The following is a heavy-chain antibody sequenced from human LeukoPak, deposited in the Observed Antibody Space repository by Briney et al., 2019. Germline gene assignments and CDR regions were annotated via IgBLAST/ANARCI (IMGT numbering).Heavy chain of an antibody. V-gene: IGHV3-23*01. Sequence: GGSLRLSCAASGFTFSSYAMSWVRQAPGKGLEWVSAISGSGGSTYYADSVKGRFTISRDNSKNTLYLQMNSLRAEDTAVYYCAKDVHYGLGSYYIDAFDIWGQRTMVTVSS. CDR2: ISGSGGST. J-gene: IGHJ3*02. D-gene: IGHD3-10*01. CDR1: GFTFSSYA. CDR3: AKDVHYGLGSYYIDAFDI.